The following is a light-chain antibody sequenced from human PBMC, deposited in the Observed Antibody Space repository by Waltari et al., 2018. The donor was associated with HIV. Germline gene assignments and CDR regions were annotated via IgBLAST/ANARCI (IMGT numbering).Light chain of an antibody. J-gene: IGKJ4*01. CDR3: QQRSDWPRST. Sequence: EIVLTQSPATLSLSPGERATLSCRASQSVSPYLACYQQRPGQAPRLLIYDASSRATCIPARFSGSWSGTDFTLTISSLEPADFAVYYCQQRSDWPRSTFGGGTKVEIK. CDR2: DAS. V-gene: IGKV3-11*01. CDR1: QSVSPY.